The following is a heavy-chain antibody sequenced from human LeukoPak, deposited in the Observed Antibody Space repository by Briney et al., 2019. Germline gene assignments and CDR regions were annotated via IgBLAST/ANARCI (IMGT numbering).Heavy chain of an antibody. D-gene: IGHD6-13*01. J-gene: IGHJ4*02. CDR3: ARDKAAVGNDY. CDR2: ISTNGDRT. CDR1: GFTFSSYA. V-gene: IGHV3-64*01. Sequence: PGGSLRLSCVASGFTFSSYAMHWVRQAPGKGLEYASVISTNGDRTYYANSVKGRFTISRDNSKNTLYLQMGSLRPEDMAVYYCARDKAAVGNDYWGLGTLVTVSS.